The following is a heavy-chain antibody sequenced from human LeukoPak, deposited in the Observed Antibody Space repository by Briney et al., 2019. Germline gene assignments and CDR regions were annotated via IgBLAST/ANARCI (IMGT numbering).Heavy chain of an antibody. Sequence: PGGSLRVSCAASEFTFSIYAIHWVRQAPGKGLEWVAVISYDGSKKYYADSMKGRFTISRDNSKNTLYLQINSLRAEDTAVYYCARDPILYDRIGVVPTAQPLGYLDLWGRGTLVTVSS. CDR2: ISYDGSKK. J-gene: IGHJ2*01. V-gene: IGHV3-30*04. CDR3: ARDPILYDRIGVVPTAQPLGYLDL. D-gene: IGHD2-2*01. CDR1: EFTFSIYA.